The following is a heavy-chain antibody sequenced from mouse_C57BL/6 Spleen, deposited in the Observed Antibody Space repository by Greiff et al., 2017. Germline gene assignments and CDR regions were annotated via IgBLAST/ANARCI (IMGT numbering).Heavy chain of an antibody. Sequence: VQLVESGAELVKPGASVKLSCKASGYTFTEYTIHWVKQRSGQGLEWIGWFYPGRGSIKYNEKFKDKATLTADNSSSTVYMELSRLTSEDSAVYFCARHEDGAPGDYYAMDYWGQGTSVTVSS. V-gene: IGHV1-62-2*01. CDR1: GYTFTEYT. J-gene: IGHJ4*01. D-gene: IGHD3-1*01. CDR2: FYPGRGSI. CDR3: ARHEDGAPGDYYAMDY.